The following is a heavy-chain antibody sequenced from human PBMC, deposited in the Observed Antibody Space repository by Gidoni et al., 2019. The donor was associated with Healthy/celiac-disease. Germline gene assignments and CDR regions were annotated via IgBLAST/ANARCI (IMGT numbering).Heavy chain of an antibody. CDR2: ISSSSSYI. CDR3: ARDRAILTGKGRDWFDP. Sequence: EVPLVESGGGLVKPGGSLRLSCAASGFTLRSYGMNWVRQAPGQGPERVSSISSSSSYIYYADSVKGRFTISRDNAKNSLYLQMNSLRAEDTAVYYCARDRAILTGKGRDWFDPWGQGTLVTVSS. J-gene: IGHJ5*02. V-gene: IGHV3-21*01. D-gene: IGHD3-9*01. CDR1: GFTLRSYG.